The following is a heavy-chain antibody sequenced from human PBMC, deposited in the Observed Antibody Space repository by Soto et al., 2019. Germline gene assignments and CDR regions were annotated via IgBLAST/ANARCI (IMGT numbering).Heavy chain of an antibody. J-gene: IGHJ6*03. V-gene: IGHV1-2*04. CDR1: GDTFTDYY. CDR3: ARESGGATATLDYYYCYMDV. Sequence: QVQLVQSGAEVKKPGASVTVSCRSSGDTFTDYYIHWVRQAPGQGLEWMGWINPNSGVTKYAQKFQGWVSMTRDTSIRTVYMQLSRVRSDDTAVYYCARESGGATATLDYYYCYMDVWGTGTTVTVSS. CDR2: INPNSGVT. D-gene: IGHD5-12*01.